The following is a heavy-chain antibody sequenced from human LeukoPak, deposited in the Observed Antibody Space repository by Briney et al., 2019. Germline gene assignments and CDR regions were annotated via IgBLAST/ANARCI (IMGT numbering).Heavy chain of an antibody. J-gene: IGHJ6*03. D-gene: IGHD4/OR15-4a*01. CDR1: GFTFSSYS. CDR2: IKQDGSEK. CDR3: ARDGVEYGYYYYYMDV. V-gene: IGHV3-7*01. Sequence: PGGSLRLSCAASGFTFSSYSMNWVRQAPGKGREWVANIKQDGSEKYYVDSVKGRFTISRDNAKNSLYLQMNSLRAEDTAVYYCARDGVEYGYYYYYMDVWGKGTTVTVSS.